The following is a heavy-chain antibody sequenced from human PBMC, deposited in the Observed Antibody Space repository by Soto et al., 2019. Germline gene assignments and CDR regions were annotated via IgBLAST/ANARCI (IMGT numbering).Heavy chain of an antibody. J-gene: IGHJ4*02. Sequence: GGSLRLSCAASGFTFSNAWMNWVRQAPGKGLEWVGRIKSKTDGGTTDYAAPVKGRFTISRDDSKNTLYLQMNSLKTEDTAVYYCTTLMITFGGVIVIPYDYWGQGTLVTVSS. V-gene: IGHV3-15*07. CDR1: GFTFSNAW. CDR2: IKSKTDGGTT. D-gene: IGHD3-16*02. CDR3: TTLMITFGGVIVIPYDY.